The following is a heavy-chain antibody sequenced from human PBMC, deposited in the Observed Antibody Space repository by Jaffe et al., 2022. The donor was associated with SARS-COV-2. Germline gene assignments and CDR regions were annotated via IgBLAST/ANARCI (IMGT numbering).Heavy chain of an antibody. CDR3: ARGIVVIPAPISSVDY. J-gene: IGHJ4*02. V-gene: IGHV1-46*01. D-gene: IGHD2-2*01. Sequence: QVQLVQSGAEVKKPGASVKVSCKASGYIFTKYYIHWVRQAPGQGLEWMGIINPSDGTTSYAQSFQGRVTMTRDTSTSTIYVEVRSLTSEDTAVYYCARGIVVIPAPISSVDYWGQGTLVTVSS. CDR1: GYIFTKYY. CDR2: INPSDGTT.